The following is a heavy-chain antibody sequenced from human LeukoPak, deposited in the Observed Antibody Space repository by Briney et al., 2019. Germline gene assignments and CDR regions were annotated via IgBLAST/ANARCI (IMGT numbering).Heavy chain of an antibody. J-gene: IGHJ4*02. Sequence: ASVKASCKASEFAFPNSAIQWVRQARGQRLEWIGWIVVGSGNTDYAQTLQGRVTITRDMSASTAYLELSSLRSEDSAIYYCATDDQQSIMWGQGTLVTVSS. CDR1: EFAFPNSA. V-gene: IGHV1-58*02. CDR2: IVVGSGNT. CDR3: ATDDQQSIM. D-gene: IGHD2-2*01.